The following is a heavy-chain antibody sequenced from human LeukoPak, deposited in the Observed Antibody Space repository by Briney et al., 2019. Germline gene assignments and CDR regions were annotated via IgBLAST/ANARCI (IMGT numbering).Heavy chain of an antibody. CDR3: AKDSLRITMVRGGLD. Sequence: KAGGSLRLSCAASGFTFSDYYMSWIRQAPGKGLEWLSYISSSGSTIYYADSVKGRFTISRDNSKNTLYLQMNSLRAEDTAVYYCAKDSLRITMVRGGLDWGQGTLVTVSS. J-gene: IGHJ4*02. D-gene: IGHD3-10*01. CDR1: GFTFSDYY. CDR2: ISSSGSTI. V-gene: IGHV3-11*01.